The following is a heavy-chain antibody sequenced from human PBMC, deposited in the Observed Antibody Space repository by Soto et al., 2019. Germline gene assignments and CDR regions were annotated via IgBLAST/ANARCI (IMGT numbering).Heavy chain of an antibody. D-gene: IGHD3-10*01. J-gene: IGHJ5*02. CDR1: GFTFSNYA. CDR3: PREGHGDWFDP. Sequence: QVHLVESGGGVVQPGRSLRLSCAASGFTFSNYAMHWVRQSPGKGLEWVATISDDGTNKYYADSVKGRFTISRDNSKDTLYLQVNILRAEDTAVYYCPREGHGDWFDPWGQGTLVTVSS. V-gene: IGHV3-30-3*01. CDR2: ISDDGTNK.